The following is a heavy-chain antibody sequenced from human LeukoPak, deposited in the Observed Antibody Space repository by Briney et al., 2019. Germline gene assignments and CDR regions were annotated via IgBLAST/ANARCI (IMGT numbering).Heavy chain of an antibody. Sequence: GGSLRLSCAASGFSLSSHAMSWVRQAPGKGLEWVSATSSSDAGTYYADSVRGRFTISRDNSKNTLYLQMNSLRAEDAAVYYCARGERLVGATFDYWGQGTLVTVSS. CDR2: TSSSDAGT. CDR1: GFSLSSHA. V-gene: IGHV3-23*01. D-gene: IGHD1-26*01. J-gene: IGHJ4*02. CDR3: ARGERLVGATFDY.